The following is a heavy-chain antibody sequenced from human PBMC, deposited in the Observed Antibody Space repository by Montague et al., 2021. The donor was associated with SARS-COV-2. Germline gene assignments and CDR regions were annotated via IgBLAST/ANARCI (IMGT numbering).Heavy chain of an antibody. CDR2: INQDGSES. D-gene: IGHD6-13*01. CDR1: GFTFSSYW. J-gene: IGHJ4*02. CDR3: AAGQGSSWL. V-gene: IGHV3-7*01. Sequence: SLRLSCAASGFTFSSYWMSWVRQAPGKGLEWVATINQDGSESYNVDSVTGRFTISRDNAKNSLYLQMNSLRDDDTAVYYCAAGQGSSWLWGQGTLVTVSS.